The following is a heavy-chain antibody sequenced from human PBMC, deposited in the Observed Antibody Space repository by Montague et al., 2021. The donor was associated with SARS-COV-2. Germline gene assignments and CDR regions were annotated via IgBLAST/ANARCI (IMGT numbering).Heavy chain of an antibody. CDR2: TYYRSKWYY. J-gene: IGHJ4*02. CDR1: GDSVSSNSAA. V-gene: IGHV6-1*01. D-gene: IGHD6-19*01. Sequence: CAISGDSVSSNSAAWNWIRQSPSRGLEWLGRTYYRSKWYYEYAVPLKSRITINPDTSKNQFSLQVKSITPEDTAVYYCALAVAGRGGYDYWGQGTLVTVSS. CDR3: ALAVAGRGGYDY.